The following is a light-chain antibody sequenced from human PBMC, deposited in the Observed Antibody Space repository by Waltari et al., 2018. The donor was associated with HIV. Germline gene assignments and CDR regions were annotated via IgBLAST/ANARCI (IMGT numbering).Light chain of an antibody. J-gene: IGLJ2*01. Sequence: SALTQPASVSGSPGQSVTISCTGTSSDFDLHNFLSWYQQHPVSAPQLIIFGVNYRPSGISSRFSAAKSGDTASLTISGLQSGDEADYYCTTYTATDSLLIGSGTKLTVL. V-gene: IGLV2-14*01. CDR3: TTYTATDSLL. CDR1: SSDFDLHNF. CDR2: GVN.